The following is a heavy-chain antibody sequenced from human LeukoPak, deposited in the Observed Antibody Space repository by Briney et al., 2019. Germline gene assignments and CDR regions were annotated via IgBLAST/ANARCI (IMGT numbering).Heavy chain of an antibody. J-gene: IGHJ4*02. CDR3: ARNGYNPRFDY. Sequence: PGGSLRLSCAASGFTFSSYAMSWVRQAPGKGLEWVSAISGSGGSTYYADSVKGRFTISRDNAKNSLYLQMNSLRAEDTAVYYCARNGYNPRFDYWGQGTLVTVSS. CDR2: ISGSGGST. D-gene: IGHD5-24*01. V-gene: IGHV3-23*01. CDR1: GFTFSSYA.